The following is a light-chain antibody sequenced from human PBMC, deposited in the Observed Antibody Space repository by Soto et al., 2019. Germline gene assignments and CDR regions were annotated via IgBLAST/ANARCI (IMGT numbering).Light chain of an antibody. CDR2: AAS. J-gene: IGKJ4*02. CDR1: QSISTY. CDR3: QQSYTTPVS. Sequence: DIQMTQSPSSLSASVGDTVTITCRASQSISTYLNWYQQKPGKAPKLLIYAASSLPSGVPSRFSGSGSGTEFTLTISSAQPEDFATYYCQQSYTTPVSFGGGTEVEIK. V-gene: IGKV1-39*01.